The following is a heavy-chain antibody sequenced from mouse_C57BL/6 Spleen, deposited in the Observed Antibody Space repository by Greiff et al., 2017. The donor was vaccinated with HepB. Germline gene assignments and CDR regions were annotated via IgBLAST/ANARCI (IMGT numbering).Heavy chain of an antibody. V-gene: IGHV1-19*01. CDR1: GYTFTDYH. CDR2: IHPYNGGT. D-gene: IGHD2-9*01. CDR3: ARSYYADDGFAY. Sequence: EVQLQQSGPVLVKPGASVKMSCKASGYTFTDYHMNWVKQSHGKSLEWIGVIHPYNGGTSYNQKFKGKATLTGDKSSSTAYMDLNSLTSGDSAVYYCARSYYADDGFAYWGQGTLVTVSA. J-gene: IGHJ3*01.